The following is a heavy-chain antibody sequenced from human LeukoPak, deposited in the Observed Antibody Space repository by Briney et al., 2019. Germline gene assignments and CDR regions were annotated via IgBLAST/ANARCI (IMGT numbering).Heavy chain of an antibody. CDR3: ARDELCSGGSCYLTRLFDY. CDR2: ISSSSSYI. CDR1: GFTFSSYS. Sequence: GGSLRLSCAASGFTFSSYSMNWVRQAPGKGLEWVSSISSSSSYIYYADSVKGRFTISRDNAKNSLYLQMNSLRAEDTAVYYCARDELCSGGSCYLTRLFDYWGQGTLVTVSS. V-gene: IGHV3-21*01. D-gene: IGHD2-15*01. J-gene: IGHJ4*02.